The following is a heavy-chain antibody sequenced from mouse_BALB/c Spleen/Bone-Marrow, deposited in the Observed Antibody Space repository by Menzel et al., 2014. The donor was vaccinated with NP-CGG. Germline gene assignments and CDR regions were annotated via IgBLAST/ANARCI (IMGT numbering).Heavy chain of an antibody. V-gene: IGHV1-69*01. CDR1: GHTFTDHW. Sequence: VQVVESGAELVMPGASVKMSCKASGHTFTDHWMHWVKQRPGQGLEWFGAIDISDSYTTYNQKFEGKATLTVDESSSTAYMQLSRLTSEDSAVYYCARGGANVDYWGQGTTLTVSS. CDR2: IDISDSYT. J-gene: IGHJ2*01. CDR3: ARGGANVDY.